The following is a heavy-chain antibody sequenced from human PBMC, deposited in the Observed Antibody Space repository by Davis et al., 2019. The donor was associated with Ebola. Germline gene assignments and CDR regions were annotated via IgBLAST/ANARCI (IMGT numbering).Heavy chain of an antibody. J-gene: IGHJ4*02. Sequence: MPSETLSLTCAVYGGSFSGYYWSWIRQAPGKGLEWIGEINHSGSTNYNPSLKSRVTISVDTSKNQFSRKLSSVTAADTAVYYCASRYYSARFDYWGQGTLVTVSS. D-gene: IGHD3-10*01. V-gene: IGHV4-34*01. CDR2: INHSGST. CDR3: ASRYYSARFDY. CDR1: GGSFSGYY.